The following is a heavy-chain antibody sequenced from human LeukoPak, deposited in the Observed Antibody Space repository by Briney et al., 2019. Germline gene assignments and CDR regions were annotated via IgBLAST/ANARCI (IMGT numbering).Heavy chain of an antibody. CDR3: AREELLGAYYYYGMDV. V-gene: IGHV3-7*01. CDR1: GFTFSSYW. Sequence: GGSLGLSCAASGFTFSSYWMSWVRQAPGKGLEWVANIKQDGSEKYYVDSVKGRFTISRDNAKNSLYLQMNSLRAEDTAVYYCAREELLGAYYYYGMDVWGQGTTVTVSS. D-gene: IGHD1-26*01. CDR2: IKQDGSEK. J-gene: IGHJ6*02.